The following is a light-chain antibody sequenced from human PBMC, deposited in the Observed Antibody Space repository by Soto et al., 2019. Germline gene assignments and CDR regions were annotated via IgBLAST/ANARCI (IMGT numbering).Light chain of an antibody. V-gene: IGKV3-20*01. CDR1: QSVSSNY. CDR3: QLYVKSPPLT. Sequence: EVVLTQSPGTLSLSPGERATLSCSASQSVSSNYLAWYQQKPGEAPRLLIYGASTSATGIPDRFSGSGSGTDFTLTISTLEPEDAGVYYCQLYVKSPPLTVGGGTQVEIK. CDR2: GAS. J-gene: IGKJ4*01.